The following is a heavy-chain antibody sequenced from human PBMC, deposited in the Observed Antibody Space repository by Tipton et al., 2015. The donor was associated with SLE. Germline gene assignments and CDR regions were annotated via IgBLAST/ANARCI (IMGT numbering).Heavy chain of an antibody. CDR1: GFTFNNFG. CDR3: VRGEATFQH. CDR2: IKEDGSEM. V-gene: IGHV3-7*01. J-gene: IGHJ1*01. Sequence: SLRLSCAASGFTFNNFGMSWVRQAPGKGTEWVANIKEDGSEMYYVDSVKGRFTVSRDNAKNSQYLQMNSLRAEDTAVYYCVRGEATFQHWGQGTLVTVSS. D-gene: IGHD1-26*01.